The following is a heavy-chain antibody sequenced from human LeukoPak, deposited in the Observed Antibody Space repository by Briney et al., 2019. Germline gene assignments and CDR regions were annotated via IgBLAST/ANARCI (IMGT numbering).Heavy chain of an antibody. CDR3: ARASGGELSRHFDL. D-gene: IGHD3-16*02. Sequence: PSETLSLTCTVSGASIRSYYWSWIRQPPGKGLEWIGYIYYTGNTDYNPSLQSRVSISVDTSKNQFSLKLTSVTAADTAVYYCARASGGELSRHFDLWGQGTLVTVSS. CDR1: GASIRSYY. V-gene: IGHV4-59*01. J-gene: IGHJ4*02. CDR2: IYYTGNT.